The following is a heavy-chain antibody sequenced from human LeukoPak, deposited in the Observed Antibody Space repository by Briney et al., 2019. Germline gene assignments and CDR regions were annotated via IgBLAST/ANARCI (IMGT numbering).Heavy chain of an antibody. CDR3: ARDSLPLAFVAVAGTGFDY. CDR1: GFTFSSYW. V-gene: IGHV3-7*01. J-gene: IGHJ4*02. D-gene: IGHD6-19*01. Sequence: PGGSLRLSCAASGFTFSSYWMNWARQAPGKGLEWVASINHNGNVNYYVDSVKGRFTISRDNSKNTLYLQMNSLRAEDTAVYYCARDSLPLAFVAVAGTGFDYWGQGTLVTVSS. CDR2: INHNGNVN.